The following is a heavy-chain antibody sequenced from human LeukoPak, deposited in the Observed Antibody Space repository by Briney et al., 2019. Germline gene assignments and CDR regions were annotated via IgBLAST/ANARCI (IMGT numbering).Heavy chain of an antibody. CDR3: AKKYGASFDY. J-gene: IGHJ4*02. Sequence: PSGGSLRLSCAASGFTFDDYAMHWVRQAPGKGLEWVSLISGDGNSSNYAASVKGRFTISRDNSKNTLYLQMNSLRAEDTAVYYCAKKYGASFDYWGQGTLVTVSS. CDR1: GFTFDDYA. D-gene: IGHD4/OR15-4a*01. CDR2: ISGDGNSS. V-gene: IGHV3-43*02.